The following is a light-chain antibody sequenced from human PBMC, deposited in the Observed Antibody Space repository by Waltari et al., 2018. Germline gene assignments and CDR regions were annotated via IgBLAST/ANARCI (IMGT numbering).Light chain of an antibody. CDR3: KQYGSSPWT. CDR1: QSVSSSY. Sequence: EIVLTQSTGTLSLSPGERATLSCRASQSVSSSYLAWYKQKPGQAPRVLIHGASNRATGIPDRFSGSGSGTDFTLTISRLEPEDFAVYYCKQYGSSPWTFGQGTKVEIK. CDR2: GAS. J-gene: IGKJ1*01. V-gene: IGKV3-20*01.